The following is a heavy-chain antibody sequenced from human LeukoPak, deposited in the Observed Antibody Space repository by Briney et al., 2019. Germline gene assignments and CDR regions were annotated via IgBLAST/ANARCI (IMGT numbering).Heavy chain of an antibody. CDR2: IYYSGST. J-gene: IGHJ3*02. Sequence: PSETLSLTCTVSGGSISSYYWSWIRQPPGKGLEWIGYIYYSGSTNYNPSLKSRVTISVDTSKNQFSLKLSSVTAADTAVYYCARRGDITGWAFDIWGQGTMVTVSS. CDR3: ARRGDITGWAFDI. V-gene: IGHV4-59*08. D-gene: IGHD1-14*01. CDR1: GGSISSYY.